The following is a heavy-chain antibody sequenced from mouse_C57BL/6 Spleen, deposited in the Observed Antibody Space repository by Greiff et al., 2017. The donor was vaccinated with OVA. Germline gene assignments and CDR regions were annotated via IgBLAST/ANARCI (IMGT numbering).Heavy chain of an antibody. Sequence: VQLQQSGPELVKPGASVKISCKASGYSFTSYYIHWVKQRPGQGLEWIGWIYPGSGNTKYNEKFKGKATLTADTSSSTAYMQLSSLTSEDSAVYYCARGGLLGYYYAMDYWGQGTSVTVSS. D-gene: IGHD2-13*01. CDR1: GYSFTSYY. CDR2: IYPGSGNT. V-gene: IGHV1-66*01. J-gene: IGHJ4*01. CDR3: ARGGLLGYYYAMDY.